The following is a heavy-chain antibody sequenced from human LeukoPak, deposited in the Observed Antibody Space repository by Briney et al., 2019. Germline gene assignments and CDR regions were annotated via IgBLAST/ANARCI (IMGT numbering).Heavy chain of an antibody. J-gene: IGHJ4*02. CDR3: ARYRISVLAVAGIEGPAHFDY. CDR2: MNPNSGNT. Sequence: ASVKVSCKASGYTFTSYDINWVRQATGQGLEWMGWMNPNSGNTGYAQKFQGRVTITRNTSISTAYMELSSLRSEDTAVYYCARYRISVLAVAGIEGPAHFDYWGQGTLVTVSS. CDR1: GYTFTSYD. D-gene: IGHD6-19*01. V-gene: IGHV1-8*03.